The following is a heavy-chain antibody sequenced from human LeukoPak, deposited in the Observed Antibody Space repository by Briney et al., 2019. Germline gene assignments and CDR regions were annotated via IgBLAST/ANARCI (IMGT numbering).Heavy chain of an antibody. V-gene: IGHV3-23*01. Sequence: GGSLRLSCAASGFTFSSYAMSWVRQAPGKGLEWVSGISGSDGSTNYADSVKGRFTISRDNSRNTLYLQMNSLRAEDTAVYHCAKDDSYIRFYSWGQGTLVTVSS. J-gene: IGHJ5*01. D-gene: IGHD3-22*01. CDR1: GFTFSSYA. CDR3: AKDDSYIRFYS. CDR2: ISGSDGST.